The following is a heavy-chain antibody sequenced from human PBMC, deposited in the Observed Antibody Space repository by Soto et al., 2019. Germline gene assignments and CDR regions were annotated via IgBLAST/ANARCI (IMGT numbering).Heavy chain of an antibody. Sequence: ASVKVSCKASGYTFTSYDINWVRQATGQRLEWMGWMNANSGNTDYAQKFQGRVTMTRNTSASTAYMELSSLRSEDTAVYYCARDLLYSYGPLFDYWGQGTLVTVSS. J-gene: IGHJ4*02. V-gene: IGHV1-8*01. CDR2: MNANSGNT. CDR1: GYTFTSYD. CDR3: ARDLLYSYGPLFDY. D-gene: IGHD5-18*01.